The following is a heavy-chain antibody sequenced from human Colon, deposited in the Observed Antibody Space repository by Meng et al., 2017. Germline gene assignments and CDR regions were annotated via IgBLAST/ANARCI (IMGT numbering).Heavy chain of an antibody. CDR1: AGSCSSGDYY. Sequence: QGELQESGPGPVKPSQTLSLSCTVSAGSCSSGDYYWSWIRQPPGKGLEWIGYIYYSGSTYYNPSLKSRVTISVDTSKNQFSLKLSSVTAADTAVYYCARGPTTYFDYWGQGTLVTVSS. J-gene: IGHJ4*02. CDR2: IYYSGST. V-gene: IGHV4-30-4*01. CDR3: ARGPTTYFDY. D-gene: IGHD4-17*01.